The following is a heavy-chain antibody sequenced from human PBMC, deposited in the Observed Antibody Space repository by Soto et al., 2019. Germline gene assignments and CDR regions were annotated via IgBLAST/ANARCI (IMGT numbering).Heavy chain of an antibody. Sequence: SETLSLTCAVSGDSISSTFWWTWVRQPPVKGLEWIGEVYHSGSTRYNPSLKSRVTISVDKPNNQFSLKLSSMTGADTAVYYCARDRVMLTFGGASEEWGIDSWGQGTLVTVSS. CDR1: GDSISSTFW. D-gene: IGHD3-16*01. CDR3: ARDRVMLTFGGASEEWGIDS. CDR2: VYHSGST. V-gene: IGHV4-4*02. J-gene: IGHJ4*02.